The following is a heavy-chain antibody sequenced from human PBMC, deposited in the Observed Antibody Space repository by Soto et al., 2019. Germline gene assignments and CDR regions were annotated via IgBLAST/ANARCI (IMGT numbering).Heavy chain of an antibody. J-gene: IGHJ4*01. V-gene: IGHV6-1*01. CDR2: TYYRSKWYY. D-gene: IGHD1-26*01. CDR1: GDRVSSNSAV. Sequence: SQTLSLTCAITGDRVSSNSAVWICVIHSPSRFLEWLGRTYYRSKWYYEYAVSVRGRITINPGTSKNQYSLQLNSVTPEDTAVYFCARGEQYSGRIFDYWGQGTLVTVS. CDR3: ARGEQYSGRIFDY.